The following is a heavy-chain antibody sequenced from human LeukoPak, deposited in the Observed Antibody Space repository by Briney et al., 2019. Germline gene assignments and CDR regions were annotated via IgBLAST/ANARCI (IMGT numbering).Heavy chain of an antibody. CDR1: GGSISSYY. Sequence: HSETLSLTCTVSGGSISSYYWSWIRQPPGKGLEWIGYIYYSGSTNYNPSLKSRVTISVDTSKNQFSLKLSSVTAADTAVYYCARYYYDSSGYPAGWFDPWGQGTLVTVSS. D-gene: IGHD3-22*01. J-gene: IGHJ5*02. V-gene: IGHV4-59*01. CDR2: IYYSGST. CDR3: ARYYYDSSGYPAGWFDP.